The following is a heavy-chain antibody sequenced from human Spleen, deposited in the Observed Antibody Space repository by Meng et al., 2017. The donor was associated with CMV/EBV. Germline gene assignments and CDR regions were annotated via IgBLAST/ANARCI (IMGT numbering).Heavy chain of an antibody. CDR2: IIPIIDIA. CDR1: GGTFSSYS. V-gene: IGHV1-69*02. D-gene: IGHD6-13*01. CDR3: ARGLSGSSWYRADYYYYYGMDV. J-gene: IGHJ6*02. Sequence: SVKVSCKASGGTFSSYSISWVRQAPGQGLEWMGRIIPIIDIASYAQKFQGRVTIIADKSTSTAYMELSSLRSEDTAVYYCARGLSGSSWYRADYYYYYGMDVWGQGTTVTVSS.